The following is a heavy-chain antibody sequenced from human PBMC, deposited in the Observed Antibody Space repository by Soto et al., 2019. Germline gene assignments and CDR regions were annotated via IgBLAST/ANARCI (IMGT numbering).Heavy chain of an antibody. CDR3: AKELERYYYDSSGSRYYFDY. CDR1: GFTFSSYA. V-gene: IGHV3-23*01. D-gene: IGHD3-22*01. CDR2: ISASGGST. J-gene: IGHJ4*02. Sequence: GGSLRLSCAASGFTFSSYAMSWVRQAPGKGLEWVSAISASGGSTYYADSVKGRFTISRDNSKSTLYLQMNSLRAEDTAVYYCAKELERYYYDSSGSRYYFDYSGQGTLVTVSS.